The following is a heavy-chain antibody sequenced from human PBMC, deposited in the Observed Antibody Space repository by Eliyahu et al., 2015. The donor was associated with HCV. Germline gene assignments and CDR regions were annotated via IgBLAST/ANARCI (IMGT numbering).Heavy chain of an antibody. Sequence: QEQLVESGGALVTPGGSLRLSCAASGFMFRDYYISWVRQAPGKGMGWVSYISTTSSSISYGDSVKGRFTISRDNAKNSVNLQMNSLRVEDTAVYYCARWLNYLSGMDVWGQGTTVTVSS. CDR1: GFMFRDYY. CDR2: ISTTSSSI. CDR3: ARWLNYLSGMDV. D-gene: IGHD3-10*01. J-gene: IGHJ6*02. V-gene: IGHV3-11*01.